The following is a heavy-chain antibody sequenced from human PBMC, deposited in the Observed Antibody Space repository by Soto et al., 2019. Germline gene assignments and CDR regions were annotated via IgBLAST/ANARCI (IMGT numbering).Heavy chain of an antibody. CDR2: IYHSGNI. V-gene: IGHV4-30-2*01. D-gene: IGHD2-15*01. J-gene: IGHJ3*02. CDR3: IVAEDAAFDI. Sequence: SETLCLTCAVSGGSISSGGYCWVWIRQAPGKGLEWIGHIYHSGNIYYNPSLKSRVSISVDRSKNQFSLRLSSVTAADTAVYYCIVAEDAAFDIRGQGTTVTVS. CDR1: GGSISSGGYC.